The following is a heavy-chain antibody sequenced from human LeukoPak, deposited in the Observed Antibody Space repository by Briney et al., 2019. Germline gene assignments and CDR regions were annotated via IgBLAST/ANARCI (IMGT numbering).Heavy chain of an antibody. CDR2: IKWDGTST. Sequence: GGSLRLSCAASGFTVSSNYMSWVRQAPGKGLEWVSGIKWDGTSTGYGDSVKGRFTISRDNAKNSLYLQMNSLRAEDTAIYYCAKEYTGTFSPFPSYFDNWGQGTLVTVSS. V-gene: IGHV3-20*04. CDR1: GFTVSSNY. J-gene: IGHJ4*02. CDR3: AKEYTGTFSPFPSYFDN. D-gene: IGHD1-26*01.